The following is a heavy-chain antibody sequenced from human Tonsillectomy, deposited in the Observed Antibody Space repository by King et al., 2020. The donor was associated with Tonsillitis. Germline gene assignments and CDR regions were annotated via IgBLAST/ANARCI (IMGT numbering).Heavy chain of an antibody. D-gene: IGHD3-10*01. Sequence: QLVQSGAEVKKPGASVTVSCKASGYTFTGYYMHWVRQAPGQGLEWMGWINPDSGDTNYAQKFQGRVTMTRDTSISTAYMELSRLRSDDTAVYFCARDLMVRGLRYYGMDVWGQGTTVTVSS. CDR1: GYTFTGYY. CDR3: ARDLMVRGLRYYGMDV. J-gene: IGHJ6*02. V-gene: IGHV1-2*02. CDR2: INPDSGDT.